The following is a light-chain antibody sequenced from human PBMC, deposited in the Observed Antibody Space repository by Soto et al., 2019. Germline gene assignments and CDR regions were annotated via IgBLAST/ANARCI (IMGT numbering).Light chain of an antibody. Sequence: EIALTQSPGTLSLSPGERATLSCRASQSVSSNYLAWYQQKPGQAPRLLIYGASSRATGIPDRFSGSGSGTDFTLTISSLEPEDVAVYYCQQYGSSPLFAFGPGTEVDLK. J-gene: IGKJ3*01. V-gene: IGKV3-20*01. CDR3: QQYGSSPLFA. CDR1: QSVSSNY. CDR2: GAS.